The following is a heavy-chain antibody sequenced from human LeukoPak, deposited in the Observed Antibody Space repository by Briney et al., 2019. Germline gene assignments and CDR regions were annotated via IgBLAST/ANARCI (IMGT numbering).Heavy chain of an antibody. V-gene: IGHV3-73*01. CDR3: TRRLMTTVNDH. CDR2: IRSKANDHAT. J-gene: IGHJ4*02. Sequence: GGSLRLSCAASGFTFSGSAMPWVRQSPGKGLEWVGRIRSKANDHATAYAASVRGRFTISRDDSKNTAYLQMNSLKTEDTAVYYCTRRLMTTVNDHWGQGTLVTVSS. D-gene: IGHD4-17*01. CDR1: GFTFSGSA.